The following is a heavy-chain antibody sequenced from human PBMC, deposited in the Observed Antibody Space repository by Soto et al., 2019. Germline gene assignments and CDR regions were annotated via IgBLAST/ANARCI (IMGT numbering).Heavy chain of an antibody. D-gene: IGHD6-13*01. CDR3: ARDFIAAAGLIPFDY. CDR1: GYTFTSYD. V-gene: IGHV1-8*01. CDR2: MNPNSGNT. J-gene: IGHJ4*02. Sequence: ASVKVSCKASGYTFTSYDINWVRQATGQGLEWMGWMNPNSGNTGYAQKFQGGVTMTRNTSISTAYMELSSLRSEDTAVYYCARDFIAAAGLIPFDYWGQGTLVTVSS.